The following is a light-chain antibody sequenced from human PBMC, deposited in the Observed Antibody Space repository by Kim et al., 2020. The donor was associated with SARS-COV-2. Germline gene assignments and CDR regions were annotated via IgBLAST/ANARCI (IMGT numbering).Light chain of an antibody. CDR3: QKYYSTPPFT. CDR1: QSVLYSSNNKNY. Sequence: DIVMTQSPDSLAVSLGERATINCKSSQSVLYSSNNKNYLAWYQQKPGQPPKLLIYWASTRESGVPDRFSGSVSGTDFTLTISSLQAEDVAVYYCQKYYSTPPFTFGGGTKVDIK. CDR2: WAS. J-gene: IGKJ4*01. V-gene: IGKV4-1*01.